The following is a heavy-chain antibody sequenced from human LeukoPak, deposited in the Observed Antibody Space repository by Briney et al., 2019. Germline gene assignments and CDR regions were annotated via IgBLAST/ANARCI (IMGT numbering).Heavy chain of an antibody. J-gene: IGHJ6*02. D-gene: IGHD5-18*01. Sequence: GAPLKVSCKASGYTFTSSGISWVRQAPGHGLEWMGWVSAYNGNTNYAQKLQGRVTMTTDTSTSTAYMELRSLRSDDTAVYYCARTELWFGMDVWGQGTTVTVSS. CDR3: ARTELWFGMDV. CDR2: VSAYNGNT. CDR1: GYTFTSSG. V-gene: IGHV1-18*01.